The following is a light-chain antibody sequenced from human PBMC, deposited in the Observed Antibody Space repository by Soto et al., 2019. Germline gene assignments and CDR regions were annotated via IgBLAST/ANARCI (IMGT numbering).Light chain of an antibody. J-gene: IGKJ1*01. V-gene: IGKV3-15*01. CDR2: GAS. CDR1: QSVSSN. CDR3: QQYNNWPQT. Sequence: EIVLTQSPATLSLSPGERATLSCRASQSVSSNLAWYQQKPGQAPRLLIYGASTRATGIPARFSGSGSGTEFTLTISSLQSEDFAVYYCQQYNNWPQTFGQGTKVAI.